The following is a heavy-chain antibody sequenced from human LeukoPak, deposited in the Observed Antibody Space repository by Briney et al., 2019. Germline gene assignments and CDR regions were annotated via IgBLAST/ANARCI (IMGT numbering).Heavy chain of an antibody. V-gene: IGHV4-59*01. D-gene: IGHD4-17*01. CDR3: ARSLRSHYFDY. CDR2: IYYSGST. CDR1: GGSISSYY. J-gene: IGHJ4*02. Sequence: SETLSLTCTVSGGSISSYYWSWIRQPPGKGLEWIGYIYYSGSTNYNPSLTSRVTISVDTSKNQFSLKLSSVTAADTAVYYCARSLRSHYFDYWGQGTLVTVSS.